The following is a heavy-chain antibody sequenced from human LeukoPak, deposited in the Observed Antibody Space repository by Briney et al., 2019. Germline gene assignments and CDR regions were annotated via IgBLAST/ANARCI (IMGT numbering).Heavy chain of an antibody. CDR1: GYTFTGYY. D-gene: IGHD3-22*01. CDR3: ARDEIGPYYYDSSGIFDY. J-gene: IGHJ4*02. V-gene: IGHV1-18*04. Sequence: GASVKVSCKASGYTFTGYYMHWVRQAPGQGLEWMGWISAYNGNTNYAQKLQGRVTMTTDTSTSTAYMELRSLRSDDTAVYYCARDEIGPYYYDSSGIFDYWGQGTLVTVSS. CDR2: ISAYNGNT.